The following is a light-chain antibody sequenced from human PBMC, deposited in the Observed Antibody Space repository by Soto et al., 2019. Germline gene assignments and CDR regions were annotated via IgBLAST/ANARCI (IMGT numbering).Light chain of an antibody. CDR2: GAS. Sequence: DIQMTQSPSSLSAPVGDRVTITCRASQGIIDYLAWYQQKPGKPPKLLIYGASTLQSGVPSRFSGSGAGTDFSLTISSLQPEDVATYYCQKYDSAPQTFGPGTKVEIK. J-gene: IGKJ1*01. V-gene: IGKV1-27*01. CDR3: QKYDSAPQT. CDR1: QGIIDY.